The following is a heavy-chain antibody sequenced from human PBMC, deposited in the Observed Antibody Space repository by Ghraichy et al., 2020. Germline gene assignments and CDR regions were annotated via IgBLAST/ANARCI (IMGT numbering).Heavy chain of an antibody. V-gene: IGHV3-48*02. CDR2: ISSTSTTI. Sequence: GGSLRLSCTASGFTFSTYSMNWVRQAPGKGLEWVSYISSTSTTIYYADSVKGRFTISRDNAKNSVYLEMDNLTDEDTAVYYCARDGDWRGFDYWGQGSLVTVSS. J-gene: IGHJ4*02. CDR3: ARDGDWRGFDY. CDR1: GFTFSTYS. D-gene: IGHD3-3*01.